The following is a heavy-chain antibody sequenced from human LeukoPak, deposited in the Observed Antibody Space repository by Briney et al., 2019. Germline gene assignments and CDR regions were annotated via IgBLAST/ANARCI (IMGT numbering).Heavy chain of an antibody. J-gene: IGHJ4*02. CDR1: GYTFTSYC. D-gene: IGHD2-2*01. CDR2: INPSGGST. CDR3: ARSRCSASTSCYYFFFFDS. V-gene: IGHV1-46*01. Sequence: ASVKVSCKASGYTFTSYCMHWVRQAPGQGLEWMGIINPSGGSTSYAQKFQGRVTMTRDTSTSTVYMELSSLRSEDTAVYYCARSRCSASTSCYYFFFFDSWGQGTLVTVSS.